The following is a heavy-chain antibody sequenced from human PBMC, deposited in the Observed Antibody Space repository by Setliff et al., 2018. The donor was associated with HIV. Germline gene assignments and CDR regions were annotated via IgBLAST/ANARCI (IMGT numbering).Heavy chain of an antibody. V-gene: IGHV4-39*01. D-gene: IGHD1-26*01. CDR2: IFYSGRA. CDR1: DVSIRSSDYY. J-gene: IGHJ4*02. Sequence: PSETLSLTCTVSDVSIRSSDYYWGWIRQPPGKGLEWIGSIFYSGRAFYNPSLKSRVTMSVDTSKNQFSLKVNSVTAADTAVYYCAGGPGTTSIDYWAQGTLVTSPQ. CDR3: AGGPGTTSIDY.